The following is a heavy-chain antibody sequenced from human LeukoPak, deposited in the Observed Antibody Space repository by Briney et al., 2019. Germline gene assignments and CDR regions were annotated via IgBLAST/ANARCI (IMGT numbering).Heavy chain of an antibody. CDR1: GLTFNTYW. Sequence: GGSLRLSCVASGLTFNTYWMNWVRQAPGKGPEWVANIKKDGSEAYYVESVKGRFTISRDIAKNSVYLQMNSLRVEDTAVYYCMAGVGWQSDYWGQGTLVTVSS. D-gene: IGHD3-3*01. V-gene: IGHV3-7*01. CDR2: IKKDGSEA. CDR3: MAGVGWQSDY. J-gene: IGHJ4*02.